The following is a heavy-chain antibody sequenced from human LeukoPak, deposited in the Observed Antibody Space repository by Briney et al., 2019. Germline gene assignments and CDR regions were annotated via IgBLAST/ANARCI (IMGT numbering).Heavy chain of an antibody. D-gene: IGHD4-23*01. V-gene: IGHV3-15*01. Sequence: GGSLRFSCEASRFTFSSAWMSWVRQAPGKGLEWVGRIKSKADGGAIDYAAPVKGRFSVSRDDSENIFYLQMNSLKTEDTGVYYCTTAPYDGKDYWGQGTLVTVSS. CDR1: RFTFSSAW. CDR2: IKSKADGGAI. CDR3: TTAPYDGKDY. J-gene: IGHJ4*02.